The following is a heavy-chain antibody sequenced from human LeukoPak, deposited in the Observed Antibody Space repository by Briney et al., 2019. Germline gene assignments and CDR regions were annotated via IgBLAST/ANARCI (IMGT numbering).Heavy chain of an antibody. J-gene: IGHJ4*02. CDR1: GFTFSSYA. D-gene: IGHD4-17*01. CDR2: ISYDGSNK. CDR3: ARDSGDYGDYRRFDY. Sequence: GRSLRLSCAASGFTFSSYAMHWVRQAPGKGLEWVAVISYDGSNKYYADSVKGRFTISRDNSKNTLYLQMNSLRAEDTAVYYCARDSGDYGDYRRFDYWGQETLVTVSS. V-gene: IGHV3-30*04.